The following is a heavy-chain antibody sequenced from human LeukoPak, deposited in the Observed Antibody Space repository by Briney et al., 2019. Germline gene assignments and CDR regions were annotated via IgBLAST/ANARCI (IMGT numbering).Heavy chain of an antibody. CDR1: GYTFTSYD. D-gene: IGHD4-23*01. Sequence: ASVKVSCKASGYTFTSYDINWVRQATGQGLEWMGWMNPNSGNTGYAQKFQGRIIMTSDNSISTAYLELSNLRSEDTAVYYCASELRWQPQWGQGTLVTVSS. J-gene: IGHJ4*02. CDR3: ASELRWQPQ. CDR2: MNPNSGNT. V-gene: IGHV1-8*01.